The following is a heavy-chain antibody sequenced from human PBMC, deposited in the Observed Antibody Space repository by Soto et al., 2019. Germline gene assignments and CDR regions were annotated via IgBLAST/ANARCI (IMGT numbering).Heavy chain of an antibody. CDR2: IDPSDSYT. J-gene: IGHJ4*02. Sequence: GESLKISCKGSGYSFTSYWISWVRQMPGKGLAWMGRIDPSDSYTNYSPSFQGHVTSSADKSISTAYLQWSSLKASDTAMYYCARRGSYRVLDYWGQGTLVTVSS. CDR1: GYSFTSYW. CDR3: ARRGSYRVLDY. V-gene: IGHV5-10-1*01. D-gene: IGHD1-26*01.